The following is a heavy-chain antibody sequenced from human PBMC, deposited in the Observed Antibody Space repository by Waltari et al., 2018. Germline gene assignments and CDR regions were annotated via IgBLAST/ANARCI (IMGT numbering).Heavy chain of an antibody. CDR2: IYHSGST. J-gene: IGHJ6*03. D-gene: IGHD3-10*02. CDR3: ARVFSYYYYYMDV. Sequence: QVQLQESGPGLVKPSETLSLTCALPGYSISSGYYWRWLRQPPGKGLEWIGSIYHSGSTYYNPSLKSRVTISVDTSKNQFSLKLSSVTAADTAVYYCARVFSYYYYYMDVWGKGTTVTVSS. V-gene: IGHV4-38-2*01. CDR1: GYSISSGYY.